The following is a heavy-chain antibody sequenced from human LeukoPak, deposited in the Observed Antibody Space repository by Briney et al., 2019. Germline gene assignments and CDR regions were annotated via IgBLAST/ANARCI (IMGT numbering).Heavy chain of an antibody. J-gene: IGHJ2*01. CDR1: GGSFSGYY. V-gene: IGHV4-34*01. D-gene: IGHD2-15*01. CDR2: INHSGST. CDR3: ATAVCGTEGYCSGGSCYVYWYFDL. Sequence: SETLSLTCAVYGGSFSGYYWSWIRQPPGKGLEWIGEINHSGSTNYNPSLKSRVTISVDTSKNQFSLKLSSVTAADTAVYYCATAVCGTEGYCSGGSCYVYWYFDLWGRGTLVTVSS.